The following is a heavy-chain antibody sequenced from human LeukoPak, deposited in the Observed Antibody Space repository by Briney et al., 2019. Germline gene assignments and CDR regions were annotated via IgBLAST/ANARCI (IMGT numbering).Heavy chain of an antibody. D-gene: IGHD3-10*01. CDR1: GFTFSSYG. Sequence: HAGGSLRLSCAASGFTFSSYGMHWARQAPGKGLEWVAVIWYDGSNKYYADSVKGRFTISRDNSKNTLYLQMNSLRAEDTAVYYCAKVSTMLRGDFDYWGQGTLVTVSS. CDR2: IWYDGSNK. V-gene: IGHV3-33*06. CDR3: AKVSTMLRGDFDY. J-gene: IGHJ4*01.